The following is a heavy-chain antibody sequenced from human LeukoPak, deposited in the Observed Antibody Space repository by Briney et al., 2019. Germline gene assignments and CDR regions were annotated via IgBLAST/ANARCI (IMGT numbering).Heavy chain of an antibody. CDR2: ITGTSGDM. Sequence: GGSLRLSCAASGFTFKSYSMNWVRQAPGKGLEWVAFITGTSGDMFYADSVKGRFTISRDNAKNSLYLQMDSLRAEDTAVYYCARAAGYYFDYWGQGSLVTVSS. CDR3: ARAAGYYFDY. V-gene: IGHV3-21*05. CDR1: GFTFKSYS. J-gene: IGHJ4*02.